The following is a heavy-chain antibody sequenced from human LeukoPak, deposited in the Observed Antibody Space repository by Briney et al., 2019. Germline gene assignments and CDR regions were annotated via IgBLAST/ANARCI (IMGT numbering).Heavy chain of an antibody. J-gene: IGHJ4*02. Sequence: PGGSLRLSCAASGFTFSSYGMSWVRQAPGKGLEWVSAISGSGGSTYYADSVKGRFTISRDNSKNTLYLQMNSLRAEDTAVYYCGKALYYGSGSYQLDYWGQRTLVTVSS. D-gene: IGHD3-10*01. CDR1: GFTFSSYG. V-gene: IGHV3-23*01. CDR2: ISGSGGST. CDR3: GKALYYGSGSYQLDY.